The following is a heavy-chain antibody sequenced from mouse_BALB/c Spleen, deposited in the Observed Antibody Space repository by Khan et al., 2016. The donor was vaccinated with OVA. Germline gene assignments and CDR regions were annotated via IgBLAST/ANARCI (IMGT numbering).Heavy chain of an antibody. V-gene: IGHV1-77*01. J-gene: IGHJ2*01. Sequence: QVRLQQSGPELVKPGASVKMSCKASGYIFTDYVINWVKQRTGQGLEWIGEMYPGSGSTYYHEKFKGKATLTADKSSNTAYMQLSSLTSEDSTVYFCARSGYGSLAYWGQGTTLTVSS. CDR3: ARSGYGSLAY. D-gene: IGHD1-1*01. CDR2: MYPGSGST. CDR1: GYIFTDYV.